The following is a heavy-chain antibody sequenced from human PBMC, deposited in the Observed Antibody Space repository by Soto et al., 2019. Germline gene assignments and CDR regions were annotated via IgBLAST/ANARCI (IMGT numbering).Heavy chain of an antibody. CDR1: GFSFSNYW. CDR3: ARSRWELLRYYYYYYGMDV. J-gene: IGHJ6*02. D-gene: IGHD1-26*01. Sequence: HPGGSLRLSCAASGFSFSNYWMHWVRQAPGKGLEWVANIKQDGSEKYYVDSVKGRFTISRDNAKNSLYLQMNSLRAEDTAVYYCARSRWELLRYYYYYYGMDVWGQGTTVTVSS. CDR2: IKQDGSEK. V-gene: IGHV3-7*01.